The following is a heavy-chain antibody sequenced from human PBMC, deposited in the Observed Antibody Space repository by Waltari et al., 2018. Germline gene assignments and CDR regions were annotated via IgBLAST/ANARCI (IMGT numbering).Heavy chain of an antibody. V-gene: IGHV1-24*01. J-gene: IGHJ4*02. CDR3: ATGRWERPFEY. Sequence: QVYLVQSGXEVKKPXASVKVSXKIXGYTLTELSRHWVRQAPGKGLEWIGDLYPEDGKTTYAQKFQGRVTLTEDTSTXTAYMDLSXLRSDDTAXYYXATGRWERPFEYXXXGTVVTXSS. CDR1: GYTLTELS. CDR2: LYPEDGKT. D-gene: IGHD1-26*01.